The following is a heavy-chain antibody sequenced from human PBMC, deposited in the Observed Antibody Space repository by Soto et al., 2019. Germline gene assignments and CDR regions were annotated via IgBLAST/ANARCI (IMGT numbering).Heavy chain of an antibody. D-gene: IGHD2-15*01. CDR2: IKEDGSEK. CDR3: ARDRDIVGQFDS. CDR1: GFTFSTYW. Sequence: LRLSCAVSGFTFSTYWMSWVRQAPGKGLEWVANIKEDGSEKYYVDSVKGRFIISRDNAKNSLYLQMSSLRAEDTAVYYCARDRDIVGQFDSWGQGTLVTVSS. J-gene: IGHJ5*01. V-gene: IGHV3-7*03.